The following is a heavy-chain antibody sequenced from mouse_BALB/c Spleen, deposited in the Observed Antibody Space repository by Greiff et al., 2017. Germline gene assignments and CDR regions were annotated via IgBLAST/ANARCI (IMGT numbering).Heavy chain of an antibody. J-gene: IGHJ2*01. Sequence: VQLQQSGPELVKPGASVKISCKASGYSFTGYYMHWVKQSHVKSLEWIGRINPYNGATSYNQNFKDKASLTVDKSSSTAYMELHSLTSEDSAVYYCARNGYDVPYYFDYWGQGTTLTVSS. V-gene: IGHV1-31*01. D-gene: IGHD2-2*01. CDR2: INPYNGAT. CDR1: GYSFTGYY. CDR3: ARNGYDVPYYFDY.